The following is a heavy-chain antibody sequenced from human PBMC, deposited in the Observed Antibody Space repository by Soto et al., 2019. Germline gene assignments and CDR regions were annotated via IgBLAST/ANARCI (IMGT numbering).Heavy chain of an antibody. J-gene: IGHJ6*02. CDR3: ARDEDSSSWPHYYYYGMDV. CDR2: IKQDGSEK. CDR1: GFTFSSYW. Sequence: GGSLRLSCAASGFTFSSYWMSWFRQAPGKGLEWVANIKQDGSEKYYVDSVKGRFTISRDNAKNPLYLQMNSLRAEDTAVYYCARDEDSSSWPHYYYYGMDVWGQGTTVTVSS. V-gene: IGHV3-7*03. D-gene: IGHD6-13*01.